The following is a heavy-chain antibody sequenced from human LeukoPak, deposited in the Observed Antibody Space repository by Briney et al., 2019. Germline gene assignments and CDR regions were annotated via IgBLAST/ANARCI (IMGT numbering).Heavy chain of an antibody. J-gene: IGHJ5*02. V-gene: IGHV4-34*01. Sequence: SETLSLTCAVYGGSFSGYYWSWIRQPPGKGLEWIGEINHSGSTNYNPSLKSRVTISVDTSKNQFSLKLSSVTAADTAVYYCARVARPHIYYGSGRGWFDPWGQGTLVTVSS. CDR1: GGSFSGYY. D-gene: IGHD3-10*01. CDR2: INHSGST. CDR3: ARVARPHIYYGSGRGWFDP.